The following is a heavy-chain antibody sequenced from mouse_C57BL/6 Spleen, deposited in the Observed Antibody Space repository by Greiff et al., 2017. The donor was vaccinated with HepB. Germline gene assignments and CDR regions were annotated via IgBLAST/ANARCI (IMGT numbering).Heavy chain of an antibody. Sequence: VQLQQSGAELVRPGASVTLSCKASGYTFTDYEMHWVKQTPVHGLEWIGAIDPETGGTAYHQKFKGKAILTAEKSSSTAYMELRSLTSEDSAVYYCTYDYDVGYFDYWGQGTTLTVSS. CDR3: TYDYDVGYFDY. CDR2: IDPETGGT. D-gene: IGHD2-4*01. J-gene: IGHJ2*01. V-gene: IGHV1-15*01. CDR1: GYTFTDYE.